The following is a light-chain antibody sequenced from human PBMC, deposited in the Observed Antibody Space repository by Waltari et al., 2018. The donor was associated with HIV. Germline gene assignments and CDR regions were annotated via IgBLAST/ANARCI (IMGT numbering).Light chain of an antibody. CDR1: PPNIGHHS. Sequence: QSVLTQPPSVSAAPGQTVTLPCPGTPPNIGHHSVSWYHQVPGPTPKLLIYETSKRPSGIPDRFSGSKSGTSATLGITGVQTADEADYYCGTWDDSLGAVVFGGGTRVTV. CDR2: ETS. CDR3: GTWDDSLGAVV. V-gene: IGLV1-51*02. J-gene: IGLJ2*01.